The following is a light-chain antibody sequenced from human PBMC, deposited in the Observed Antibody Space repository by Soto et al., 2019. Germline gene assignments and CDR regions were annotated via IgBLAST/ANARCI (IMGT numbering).Light chain of an antibody. V-gene: IGKV4-1*01. CDR2: WAS. CDR1: QSVLYSSNNKNY. CDR3: QQYYITPPTT. Sequence: DIVMTQSPDSLAVSLGERATINCKSSQSVLYSSNNKNYLAWYQQKPGQPLKLLIYWASTRESGVPDRFSGSGSEPDLTLTITSLQVEDVAVYYCQQYYITPPTTFGGGTKVEIK. J-gene: IGKJ4*01.